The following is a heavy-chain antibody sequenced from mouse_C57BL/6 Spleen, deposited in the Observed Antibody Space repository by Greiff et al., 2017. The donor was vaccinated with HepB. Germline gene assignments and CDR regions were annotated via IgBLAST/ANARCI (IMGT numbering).Heavy chain of an antibody. V-gene: IGHV1-15*01. J-gene: IGHJ2*01. D-gene: IGHD1-1*01. CDR3: TRGGVVGDY. Sequence: QVQLQQSGAELVRPGASVTLSCKASGYTFTDYEMHWVKQKPVHGLEWIGAIDPETGGTAYNHKFKGKAILTADKSSSTAYMELRGLTSEDSAVYYCTRGGVVGDYWGQGTTLTVSS. CDR1: GYTFTDYE. CDR2: IDPETGGT.